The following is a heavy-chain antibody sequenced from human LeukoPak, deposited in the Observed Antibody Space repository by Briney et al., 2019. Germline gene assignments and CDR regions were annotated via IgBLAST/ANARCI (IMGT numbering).Heavy chain of an antibody. J-gene: IGHJ5*02. D-gene: IGHD3-10*01. CDR2: IIPILGIA. Sequence: ASVKVSCKASGGTFSSYAISWVRQAPGQGLEWMGRIIPILGIANYAQKFQGRVTITADKSTSTAYMELSSLRSEDTAVYYCARDAPGITMVRGNWFDPWGQGTLVTVSS. CDR3: ARDAPGITMVRGNWFDP. V-gene: IGHV1-69*04. CDR1: GGTFSSYA.